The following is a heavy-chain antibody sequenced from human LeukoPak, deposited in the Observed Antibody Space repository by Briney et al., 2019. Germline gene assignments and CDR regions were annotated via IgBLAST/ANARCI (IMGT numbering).Heavy chain of an antibody. CDR2: IYHSGST. Sequence: PSETLSLACTVSGYSISSGYYWGWIRQPPGKGLEWIGSIYHSGSTYYNPSLKSRVTISVDTSKNQFSLKLSSVTAADTAVYYCARVYGYDSSGYYSSAFDYWGQGTLATVSS. CDR3: ARVYGYDSSGYYSSAFDY. CDR1: GYSISSGYY. D-gene: IGHD3-22*01. V-gene: IGHV4-38-2*02. J-gene: IGHJ4*02.